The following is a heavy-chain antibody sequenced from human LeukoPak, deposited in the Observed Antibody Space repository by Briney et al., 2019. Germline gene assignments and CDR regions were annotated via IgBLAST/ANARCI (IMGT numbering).Heavy chain of an antibody. Sequence: PGGSLRLSCAASGFTFSSYSMNWVRQAPGKGLEWVSSISSSSSYIYYADSVKGRFTISRDKAKNSLYLQMNSLRAEDTAVYHCARDRINYYGSGSYLRDDYWGQGTLVTVSS. D-gene: IGHD3-10*01. V-gene: IGHV3-21*01. CDR3: ARDRINYYGSGSYLRDDY. J-gene: IGHJ4*02. CDR1: GFTFSSYS. CDR2: ISSSSSYI.